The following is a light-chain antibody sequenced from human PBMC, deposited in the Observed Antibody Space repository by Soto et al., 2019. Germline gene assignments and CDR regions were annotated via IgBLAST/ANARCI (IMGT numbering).Light chain of an antibody. J-gene: IGLJ3*02. Sequence: QSALTQPPSASGSPGQSVTISCTGTSSDVGAYKYVSWYQQYPGKAPKLMIYEVTKRPSGVPDRFSGSKSGNTASPTVSGLQAEDEADYYCTSYVGNDIWVFGGGTKLTV. V-gene: IGLV2-8*01. CDR3: TSYVGNDIWV. CDR2: EVT. CDR1: SSDVGAYKY.